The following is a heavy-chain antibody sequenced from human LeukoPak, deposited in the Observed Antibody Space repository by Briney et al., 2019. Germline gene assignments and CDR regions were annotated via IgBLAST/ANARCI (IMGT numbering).Heavy chain of an antibody. CDR1: GFTFSSYA. CDR3: ARESESSGWYDF. V-gene: IGHV3-43*02. J-gene: IGHJ5*01. D-gene: IGHD3-22*01. Sequence: PGGSLRLSCAASGFTFSSYAMSWVRQAPGRGLEWVSLISGDGGSTFYADSVKGRFTISRDNSKNSLYLQMSSLRIEDTALYYCARESESSGWYDFWGQGTLVTVSS. CDR2: ISGDGGST.